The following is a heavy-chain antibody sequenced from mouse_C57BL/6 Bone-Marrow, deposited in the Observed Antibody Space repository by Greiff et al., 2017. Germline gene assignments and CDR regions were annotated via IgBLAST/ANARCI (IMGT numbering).Heavy chain of an antibody. CDR3: ARSEDYSKGYYDRDY. CDR2: INPSNGGT. Sequence: QVQLQQPGTELVKPGASVKLSCKASGYTFTSYWMHWVQQRPGQGLEWIGNINPSNGGTNYNEKFKSKATLTVDKSSSTAYMQLSSRTSEDSAVDNCARSEDYSKGYYDRDYWGQGTSVTVSS. CDR1: GYTFTSYW. D-gene: IGHD2-5*01. J-gene: IGHJ4*01. V-gene: IGHV1-53*01.